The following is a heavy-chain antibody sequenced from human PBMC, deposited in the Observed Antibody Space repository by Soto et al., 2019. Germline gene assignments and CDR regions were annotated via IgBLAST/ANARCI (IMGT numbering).Heavy chain of an antibody. CDR3: ATFWGTLVGATPGGDFDI. Sequence: ASVKVSCKASGYTFTSYDINWVRQATGQGLEWMGWMNPNSGNTGYAQKFQGRVTMTRNTSISTAYMELSSLRSEDTAVYYCATFWGTLVGATPGGDFDIWGQGTTVTVSS. J-gene: IGHJ3*02. CDR2: MNPNSGNT. V-gene: IGHV1-8*01. D-gene: IGHD1-26*01. CDR1: GYTFTSYD.